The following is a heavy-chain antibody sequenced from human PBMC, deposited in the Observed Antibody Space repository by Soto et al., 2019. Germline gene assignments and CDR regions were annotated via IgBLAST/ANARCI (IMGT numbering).Heavy chain of an antibody. V-gene: IGHV4-31*03. CDR2: IYYIGST. CDR3: ARERVLGDGGGFDV. J-gene: IGHJ6*02. Sequence: QVPLQESGPGLLKPSQTLSLTCTVSGAAVSGGGQYWNWVRQLPGKGLEWIGNIYYIGSTDYNPSLKSRVTISFDTSKNQFSLKLISVTAADTAVYYCARERVLGDGGGFDVWGQGTTVTVSS. CDR1: GAAVSGGGQY. D-gene: IGHD2-15*01.